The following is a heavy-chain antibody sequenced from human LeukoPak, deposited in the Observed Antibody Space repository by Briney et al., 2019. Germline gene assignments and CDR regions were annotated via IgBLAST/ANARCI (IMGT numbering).Heavy chain of an antibody. CDR1: GFTFSSYA. J-gene: IGHJ4*02. Sequence: GGSLRLSCAASGFTFSSYAMHWVRQAPGKRLEYASAISSNGGSTYYANSVKGRFTISRDNSKNTLYLQMGSLRAEDMAVSYCARDFIAADSGLGYWGQGTLVTVSS. CDR2: ISSNGGST. CDR3: ARDFIAADSGLGY. V-gene: IGHV3-64*01. D-gene: IGHD6-13*01.